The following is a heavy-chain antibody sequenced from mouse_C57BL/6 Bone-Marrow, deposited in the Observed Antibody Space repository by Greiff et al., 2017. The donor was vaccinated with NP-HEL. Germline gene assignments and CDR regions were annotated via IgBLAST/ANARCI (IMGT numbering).Heavy chain of an antibody. D-gene: IGHD2-2*01. V-gene: IGHV1-64*01. Sequence: VQLQQPGAELVKPGASVKLSCKASGYTFTSYWMHWVKQRPGQGLEWIGMIHPNSGSTNYNEKFKSKATLTVDKSSSTAYMQLSSLTSEDSAVYYCAIYYGYYYAMDYWGQGTSVTVSS. CDR2: IHPNSGST. J-gene: IGHJ4*01. CDR1: GYTFTSYW. CDR3: AIYYGYYYAMDY.